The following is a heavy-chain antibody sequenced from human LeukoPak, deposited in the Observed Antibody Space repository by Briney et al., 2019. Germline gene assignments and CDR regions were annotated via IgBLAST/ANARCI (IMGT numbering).Heavy chain of an antibody. CDR1: GGSISSYY. CDR3: AIDSYGSSLSFDY. CDR2: IYYSGST. J-gene: IGHJ4*02. Sequence: SETLSLSCTVSGGSISSYYWSWIRQPPGKGLEWIGYIYYSGSTNYNPSLKSRVTISVDTSKNQFSLKLSSVTAADTAVYYCAIDSYGSSLSFDYWGQGTLVTVSS. D-gene: IGHD5-18*01. V-gene: IGHV4-59*08.